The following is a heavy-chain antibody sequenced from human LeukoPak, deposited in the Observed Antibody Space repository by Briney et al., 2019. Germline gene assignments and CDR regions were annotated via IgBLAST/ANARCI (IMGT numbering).Heavy chain of an antibody. CDR3: VKGQEFYLGY. Sequence: PGGSLRLSCGASGFAFSNYGMHWVRQAPGKGLEWVTFISYDGSKKHYTDAVKGRFTFSRDNSKNTLYLQMNSLRVEDSALYYCVKGQEFYLGYWGQGILVTVSS. CDR1: GFAFSNYG. V-gene: IGHV3-30*02. J-gene: IGHJ4*02. D-gene: IGHD3-10*01. CDR2: ISYDGSKK.